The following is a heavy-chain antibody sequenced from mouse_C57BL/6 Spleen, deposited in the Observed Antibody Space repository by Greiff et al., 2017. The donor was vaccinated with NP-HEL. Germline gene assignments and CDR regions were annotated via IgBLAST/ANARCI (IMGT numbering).Heavy chain of an antibody. V-gene: IGHV1-26*01. J-gene: IGHJ1*03. CDR3: ARWGGYYWYFDV. CDR2: INPNNGGT. Sequence: EVQLQQSGPELVKPGASVKISCKASGYTFTDYYMNWVKQSHGKSLEWIGDINPNNGGTSYNQKFKGKATLTVDKSSSTAYMELRSLTSEDSAVYYGARWGGYYWYFDVWGTGTTVTVSS. CDR1: GYTFTDYY.